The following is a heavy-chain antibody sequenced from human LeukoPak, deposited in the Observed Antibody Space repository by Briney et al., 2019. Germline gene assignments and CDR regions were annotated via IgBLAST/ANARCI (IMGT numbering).Heavy chain of an antibody. D-gene: IGHD6-19*01. J-gene: IGHJ4*02. Sequence: PGGSLRLSCVASGFAFGDYAMGGVRQAPGKGLEWVSAITNSGGSTYYADSVQGRFTISRDNPKNTLYLQMKSLRVEDTAVYYCVKEAVTPHFDYWGQGTLVTVSS. CDR2: ITNSGGST. V-gene: IGHV3-23*01. CDR3: VKEAVTPHFDY. CDR1: GFAFGDYA.